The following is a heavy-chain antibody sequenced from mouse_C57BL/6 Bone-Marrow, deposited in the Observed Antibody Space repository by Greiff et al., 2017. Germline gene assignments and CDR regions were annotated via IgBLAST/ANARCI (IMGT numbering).Heavy chain of an antibody. CDR2: IYPGDGST. CDR1: GYTFTSYW. D-gene: IGHD2-12*01. CDR3: ARPYYSDYWYFDV. V-gene: IGHV1-55*01. Sequence: QVQLLQSGAELVKPGASVKMSCKASGYTFTSYWITWVKQRPGQGLEWIGEIYPGDGSTTYNEKFKSKATLTVDTSSSTAYMQLSSLTSEDSAVYCCARPYYSDYWYFDVWGTGTTVTVSS. J-gene: IGHJ1*03.